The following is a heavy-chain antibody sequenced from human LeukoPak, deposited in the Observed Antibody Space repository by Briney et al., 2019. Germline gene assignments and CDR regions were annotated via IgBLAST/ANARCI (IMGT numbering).Heavy chain of an antibody. CDR1: GYSFTSYD. J-gene: IGHJ4*02. CDR2: INPNSGGT. CDR3: FSSGYDPFSY. D-gene: IGHD5-12*01. Sequence: GASVKVSCKASGYSFTSYDINWVRQAPGQGLEWMGWINPNSGGTNYAQKFQGRVTMTRDTSISTAYMELSRLRSDDTAVYYCFSSGYDPFSYWGQGTLVTVSS. V-gene: IGHV1-2*02.